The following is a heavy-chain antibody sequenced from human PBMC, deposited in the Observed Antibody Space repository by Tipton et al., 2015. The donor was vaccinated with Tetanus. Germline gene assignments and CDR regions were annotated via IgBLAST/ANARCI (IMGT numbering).Heavy chain of an antibody. Sequence: GLVKPSETLSLNCTVSGGSISAYYWSWIRQPPGKGLEWIGYIYYSGSTNYNPSLKSRVTISVDTSKNQFSLKLSSVTAADTAVYYCARGPIVYSSSLSGFDPWGQGTLVTVSS. V-gene: IGHV4-59*01. CDR1: GGSISAYY. CDR3: ARGPIVYSSSLSGFDP. J-gene: IGHJ5*02. D-gene: IGHD6-13*01. CDR2: IYYSGST.